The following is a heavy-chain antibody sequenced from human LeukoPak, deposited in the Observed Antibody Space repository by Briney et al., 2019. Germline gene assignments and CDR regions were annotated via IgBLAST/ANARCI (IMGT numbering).Heavy chain of an antibody. D-gene: IGHD2-2*01. CDR3: ARVSYCSSASCYQYFDY. J-gene: IGHJ4*02. CDR2: IYYSGST. Sequence: PSETLSLTCTVSGGSIRSYYWSWIRQPPGKGLEWIGYIYYSGSTNYNPSLKSRVTISVDTSKNQFSLKLSSVTAADTAVYYCARVSYCSSASCYQYFDYWGQGTLVTVSS. V-gene: IGHV4-59*01. CDR1: GGSIRSYY.